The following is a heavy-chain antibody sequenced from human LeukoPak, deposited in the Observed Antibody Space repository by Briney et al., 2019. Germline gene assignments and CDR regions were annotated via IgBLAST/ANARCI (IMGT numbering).Heavy chain of an antibody. CDR2: ITSPVGRM. J-gene: IGHJ4*02. CDR1: GFTFSTSS. CDR3: ATDGRSSGWYGFDY. D-gene: IGHD6-19*01. Sequence: GGSLRLSCAASGFTFSTSSMNWVRQAPGKGRGWVSSITSPVGRMYYADSLKGRITISRDNARSTLYLQMNSLRAEDTAVYYCATDGRSSGWYGFDYWGQGILVTVSS. V-gene: IGHV3-21*01.